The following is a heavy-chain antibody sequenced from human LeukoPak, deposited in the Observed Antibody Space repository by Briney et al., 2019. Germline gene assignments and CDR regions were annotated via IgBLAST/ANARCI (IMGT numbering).Heavy chain of an antibody. J-gene: IGHJ6*02. CDR1: AGSFSNGNYY. D-gene: IGHD1-26*01. CDR3: ARGRRVANVGAYYYYGMDV. V-gene: IGHV4-61*01. CDR2: IYYTGTT. Sequence: PSETLSLTCTVSAGSFSNGNYYWSWLRQPPGKALEWIGYIYYTGTTYYIPSLEGRVTISVDTSKNQFSVKLNSVTAADTAVYYCARGRRVANVGAYYYYGMDVWGQGTTVTISS.